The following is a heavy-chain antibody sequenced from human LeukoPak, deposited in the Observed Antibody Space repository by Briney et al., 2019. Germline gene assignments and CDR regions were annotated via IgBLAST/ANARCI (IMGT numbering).Heavy chain of an antibody. V-gene: IGHV3-9*01. CDR1: GFTFDDYA. Sequence: PGGSLRLSCAASGFTFDDYAMHWVRQAPGKGLEWVSGISYNSAGVGYADSVKGRFTISRDNAKNSLYLQMNSLRVEDTAFYYCAKGLGSQWLSIQDYWGQGTLVTVSS. CDR3: AKGLGSQWLSIQDY. D-gene: IGHD6-19*01. CDR2: ISYNSAGV. J-gene: IGHJ4*02.